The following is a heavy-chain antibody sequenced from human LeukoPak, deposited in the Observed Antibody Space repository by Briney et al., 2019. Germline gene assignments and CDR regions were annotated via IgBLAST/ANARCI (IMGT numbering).Heavy chain of an antibody. D-gene: IGHD4-17*01. CDR2: IIPILGIA. J-gene: IGHJ4*02. CDR1: GGTFSSYA. CDR3: AREATTVTIDY. V-gene: IGHV1-69*04. Sequence: GASVKVSCKASGGTFSSYAISWVRQAPGQGLEWMGRIIPILGIADYAQKFQGRVTITADKSTSTAYMELSSLRSEDTAVYYCAREATTVTIDYWGQGTLVTVSS.